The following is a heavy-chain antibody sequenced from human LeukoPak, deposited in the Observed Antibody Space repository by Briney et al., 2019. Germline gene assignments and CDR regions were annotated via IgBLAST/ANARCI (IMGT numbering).Heavy chain of an antibody. V-gene: IGHV3-23*01. Sequence: GGSLRLSCAASGFTFSTYAMTWVRQAPGKGLEWVSGITGSGGSTSYADSVKGRFTISRDNSKNTLYLQMNSLRAEDTAVYYCAKTALGYLYTTDVWGQGTTVTVSS. CDR1: GFTFSTYA. J-gene: IGHJ6*02. D-gene: IGHD7-27*01. CDR3: AKTALGYLYTTDV. CDR2: ITGSGGST.